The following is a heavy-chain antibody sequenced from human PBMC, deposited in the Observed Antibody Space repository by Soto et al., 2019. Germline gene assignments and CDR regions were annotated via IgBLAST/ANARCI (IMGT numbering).Heavy chain of an antibody. Sequence: VQLQESGPGLVMPSQTLSLTCTVSGDSISSGDYYWSWIRQPPGKGLEWIGYIYYRGSRYYNPSLRSRLSISVDASKTQFTLSLTSVTAADTAVYYCGRDNRYFNATEPRAVYWGRGMLVNVSS. CDR2: IYYRGSR. V-gene: IGHV4-30-4*01. CDR1: GDSISSGDYY. J-gene: IGHJ4*02. CDR3: GRDNRYFNATEPRAVY. D-gene: IGHD1-26*01.